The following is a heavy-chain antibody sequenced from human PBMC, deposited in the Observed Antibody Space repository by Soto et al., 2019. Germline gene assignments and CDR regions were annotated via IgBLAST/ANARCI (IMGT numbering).Heavy chain of an antibody. Sequence: QVQLQESGPGLVKPSETLSLTCTVSGGSISSYYWSWIRQPPGKGLEWIGYIYYSGSTNYNPSLKSRVTISVDTSKNQFSLKLSSVTAADTAVYYCARDRYGDYWFDPWGQGTLVTVSS. J-gene: IGHJ5*02. V-gene: IGHV4-59*01. D-gene: IGHD4-17*01. CDR1: GGSISSYY. CDR3: ARDRYGDYWFDP. CDR2: IYYSGST.